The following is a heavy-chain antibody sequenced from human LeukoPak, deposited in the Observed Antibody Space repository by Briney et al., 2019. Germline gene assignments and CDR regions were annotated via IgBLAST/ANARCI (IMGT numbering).Heavy chain of an antibody. CDR1: GYXLTELS. CDR3: ATTKLGYCSGGSCYSRDFDY. V-gene: IGHV1-24*01. D-gene: IGHD2-15*01. CDR2: FYPEDGET. Sequence: GASVKVSCKVSGYXLTELSIHWVRQAPGKGLEWMGGFYPEDGETIYAQKFQGRVTMTEDTSTDTAYMELSSLRSEDTAVYYCATTKLGYCSGGSCYSRDFDYWGQGTLVTVSS. J-gene: IGHJ4*02.